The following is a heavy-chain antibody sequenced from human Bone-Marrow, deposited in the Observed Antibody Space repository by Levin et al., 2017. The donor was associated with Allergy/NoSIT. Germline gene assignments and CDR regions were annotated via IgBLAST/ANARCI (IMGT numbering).Heavy chain of an antibody. J-gene: IGHJ1*01. CDR2: LFYSGST. CDR3: AKVPSWGGTLDAYDL. CDR1: GAAVNTGRYS. V-gene: IGHV4-61*01. D-gene: IGHD3-16*01. Sequence: SETLSLTCSVSGAAVNTGRYSWSWIRHPPGKVPEWLGTLFYSGSTNFNPSFRGRLTMALDTSKNQFTLRLTSVTPADTARYYCAKVPSWGGTLDAYDLWGQGTQVTVSS.